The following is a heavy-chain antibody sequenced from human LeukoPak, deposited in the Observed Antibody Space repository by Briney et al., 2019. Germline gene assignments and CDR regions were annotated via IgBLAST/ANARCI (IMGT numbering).Heavy chain of an antibody. Sequence: GGSLRLSCAASGFTVSSNYMSWVRQAPGKGLEWVSVIYSGGSTYYADSVKGRFTISRDNSKNTLYLQMNSLRAEDTAVYYCASYFRQWLVRPYYFDYWGQGTLVTVSS. V-gene: IGHV3-53*01. CDR2: IYSGGST. CDR1: GFTVSSNY. J-gene: IGHJ4*02. CDR3: ASYFRQWLVRPYYFDY. D-gene: IGHD6-19*01.